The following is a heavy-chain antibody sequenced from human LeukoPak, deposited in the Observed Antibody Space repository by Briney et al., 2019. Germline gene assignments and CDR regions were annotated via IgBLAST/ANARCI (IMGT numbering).Heavy chain of an antibody. V-gene: IGHV3-11*01. D-gene: IGHD3-9*01. CDR1: GFAFTDYY. J-gene: IGHJ6*02. Sequence: GGSLRLSCAASGFAFTDYYMSWIRQAPGKGLEWVSYISSSGSTIYYADSVKGRFTISRDNAKNSLYLQMNSLRAEDTAVYYCASHSTELRYFDWLLFDYYYGMDVWGQGTTVTVSS. CDR3: ASHSTELRYFDWLLFDYYYGMDV. CDR2: ISSSGSTI.